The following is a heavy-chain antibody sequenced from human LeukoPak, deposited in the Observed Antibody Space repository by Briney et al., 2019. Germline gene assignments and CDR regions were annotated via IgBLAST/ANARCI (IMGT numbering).Heavy chain of an antibody. V-gene: IGHV1-2*06. J-gene: IGHJ4*02. CDR1: GYTFTGYY. D-gene: IGHD3-22*01. CDR2: INPNSGGT. CDR3: ARSRAYYYDSSGYYYDY. Sequence: ASVKVSCKXSGYTFTGYYMHWVRQAPGQGLEWMGRINPNSGGTNYAQKFQGRVTMTRDTSISTAYMELSRLRSDDTAVYYCARSRAYYYDSSGYYYDYWGQGTLVTVSS.